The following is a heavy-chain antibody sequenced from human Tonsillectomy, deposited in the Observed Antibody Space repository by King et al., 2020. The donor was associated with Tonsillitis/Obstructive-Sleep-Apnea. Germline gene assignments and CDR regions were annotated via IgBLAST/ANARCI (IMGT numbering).Heavy chain of an antibody. D-gene: IGHD3-22*01. Sequence: VQLVESGAEVKKPGESLKISCKGSGYSFTTYWIAWVRQMPGKGLEWMGIIYPGDSDTRYSPSFQGQVTISADKSISTAYLQWSSLKALDTAMYYCAGYYDSSGYSLGAFDIWGQGTVVTVSS. V-gene: IGHV5-51*01. CDR3: AGYYDSSGYSLGAFDI. CDR2: IYPGDSDT. CDR1: GYSFTTYW. J-gene: IGHJ3*02.